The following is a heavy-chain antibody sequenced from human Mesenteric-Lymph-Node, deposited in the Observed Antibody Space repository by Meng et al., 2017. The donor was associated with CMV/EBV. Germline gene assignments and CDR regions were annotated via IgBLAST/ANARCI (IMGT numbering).Heavy chain of an antibody. Sequence: SETLSLTCTVSGGSISSRSYYWGWIRQPPGKGLEWIGTIYYGGNTYQNPSLKSRVTISVDTSKNQFSLKLSSLTAADTAVYYCARVRYCSGFRCLNYFDYWGQGTLVTVSS. D-gene: IGHD2-15*01. CDR3: ARVRYCSGFRCLNYFDY. CDR2: IYYGGNT. CDR1: GGSISSRSYY. J-gene: IGHJ4*02. V-gene: IGHV4-39*07.